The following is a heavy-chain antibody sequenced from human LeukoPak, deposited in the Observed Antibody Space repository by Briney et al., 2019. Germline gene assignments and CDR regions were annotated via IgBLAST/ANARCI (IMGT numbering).Heavy chain of an antibody. J-gene: IGHJ6*03. CDR3: ARDKWDYYYYMDV. CDR1: GGSISSDDYY. V-gene: IGHV4-61*02. CDR2: IYTSGST. Sequence: SQTLSLTCTVSGGSISSDDYYWSWIRQPAGKGLEWIGRIYTSGSTNYNPSLKSRVTISVDTSKNQFSLKLSSVTAADTAVYYCARDKWDYYYYMDVWGKGTTVTVSS. D-gene: IGHD2-8*01.